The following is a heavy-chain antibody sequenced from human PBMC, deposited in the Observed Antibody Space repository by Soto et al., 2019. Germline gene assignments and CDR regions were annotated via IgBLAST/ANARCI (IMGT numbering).Heavy chain of an antibody. D-gene: IGHD5-18*01. CDR3: ARHVGKIAAISFFYMDV. CDR2: IYPGDSNT. J-gene: IGHJ6*03. CDR1: GYSFSNYW. V-gene: IGHV5-51*01. Sequence: PGESLKISCEGSGYSFSNYWIGWVRQMPGKGLEWMGIIYPGDSNTRYSLSFQGQVTIPADKSISTAYLQWSSLKASDTAIYYCARHVGKIAAISFFYMDVWGKGTTVTVSS.